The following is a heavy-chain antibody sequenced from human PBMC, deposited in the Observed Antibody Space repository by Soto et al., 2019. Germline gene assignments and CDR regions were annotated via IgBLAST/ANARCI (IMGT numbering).Heavy chain of an antibody. CDR3: ATQMGEGYFDY. J-gene: IGHJ4*02. D-gene: IGHD3-16*01. CDR1: GYTFTSYA. Sequence: QVQLVQSGAEVKKPGASVKVSCKASGYTFTSYAMHWVRQAPGQRLEWMGWINAGNGNTKYSQKFQGRVTITRDTSASTAYMELSSLRSEDTAVYDCATQMGEGYFDYWGQGTLVTVSS. CDR2: INAGNGNT. V-gene: IGHV1-3*01.